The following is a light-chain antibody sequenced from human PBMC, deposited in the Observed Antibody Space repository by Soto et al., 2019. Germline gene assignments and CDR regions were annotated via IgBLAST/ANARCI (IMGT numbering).Light chain of an antibody. V-gene: IGLV2-14*03. CDR1: SSDVGGYNY. CDR3: SSYTTSNTRQIV. Sequence: QSVLTQPASVSGSPGQSITISCTGTSSDVGGYNYVSWYQHHPGKAPKLIIYDVSNRPSGVSIRFSGSKSDNTASLTISGLQPEAEADYNCSSYTTSNTRQIVFGTGTKVTVL. J-gene: IGLJ1*01. CDR2: DVS.